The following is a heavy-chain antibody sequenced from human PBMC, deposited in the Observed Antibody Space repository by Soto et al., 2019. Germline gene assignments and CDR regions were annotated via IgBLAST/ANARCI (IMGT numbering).Heavy chain of an antibody. CDR2: IYHSGST. CDR3: AGAMVRGVMPLDY. Sequence: SETLSLTCAVSGGSISSSNWWSWVRQPPGKGLEWIGEIYHSGSTNYNPSLKSRVTISVDKSKNQFSLKLSSVTAADTAVYYCAGAMVRGVMPLDYWGQGTLVNVSS. V-gene: IGHV4-4*02. CDR1: GGSISSSNW. D-gene: IGHD3-10*01. J-gene: IGHJ4*02.